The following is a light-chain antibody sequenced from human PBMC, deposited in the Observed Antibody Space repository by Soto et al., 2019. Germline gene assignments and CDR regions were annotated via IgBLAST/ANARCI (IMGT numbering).Light chain of an antibody. CDR3: SSYTSSSSLYV. CDR2: EVS. V-gene: IGLV2-14*01. CDR1: ISDVGGYNF. J-gene: IGLJ1*01. Sequence: QSLLTQPACVSGSPGQSITISCTGTISDVGGYNFVSWYQQHPGKAPKLMIYEVSNRPSGVSNRFSGSKSGNTASLTISGLQAEDEADYYCSSYTSSSSLYVFGTGTKVTVL.